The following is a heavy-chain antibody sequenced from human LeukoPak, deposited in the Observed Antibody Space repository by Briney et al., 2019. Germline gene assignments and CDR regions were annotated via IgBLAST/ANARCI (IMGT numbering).Heavy chain of an antibody. CDR2: ISSNSTYI. Sequence: PGGSLRLSCAASGFIIISYRMSWVRQAPGKGLEWVSSISSNSTYIYYADSVKGRFTISRDNAKNSLYLQMNSLRAEDTAVYYCASSRRYSSGWYGVDYWGQGTLATVSS. CDR3: ASSRRYSSGWYGVDY. CDR1: GFIIISYR. J-gene: IGHJ4*02. D-gene: IGHD6-19*01. V-gene: IGHV3-21*04.